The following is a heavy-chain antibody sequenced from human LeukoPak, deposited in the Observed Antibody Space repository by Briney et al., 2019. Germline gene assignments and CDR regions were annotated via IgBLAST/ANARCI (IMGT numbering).Heavy chain of an antibody. Sequence: SETLSLTCTVSGGSISDYYWSWIQQPPGKGLEWIGYIYYSGSTNYNPSLKSRVTISVDTSKNQFSLKLSSVTAADTAVYYCVVGGAFDIWGQGTMVTVSS. V-gene: IGHV4-59*01. CDR3: VVGGAFDI. J-gene: IGHJ3*02. CDR1: GGSISDYY. CDR2: IYYSGST. D-gene: IGHD2-21*01.